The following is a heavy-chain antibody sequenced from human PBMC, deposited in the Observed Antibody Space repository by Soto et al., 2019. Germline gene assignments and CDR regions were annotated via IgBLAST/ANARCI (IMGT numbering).Heavy chain of an antibody. CDR3: ARQKGSYSYYGMGV. CDR1: GYTFTDYY. V-gene: IGHV1-2*04. J-gene: IGHJ6*02. CDR2: INPNSGGT. Sequence: ASVKVSCKASGYTFTDYYIHWVRQAPGQGLEWMGWINPNSGGTNYAQKFQGWVTMTRDTSISTAYMDLSRLTSDGTAVYYCARQKGSYSYYGMGVWGQGTTVTVSS.